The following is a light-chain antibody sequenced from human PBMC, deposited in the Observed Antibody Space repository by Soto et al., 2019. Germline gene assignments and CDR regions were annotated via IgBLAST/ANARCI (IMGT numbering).Light chain of an antibody. Sequence: DIQMTQSPSSVSASVGDRVTITCRASQAISGWLAWYQQKPGKAPKLLISVASRLQSGVPSRFSGSGSGTDFTLTISSLQPEDFATYYCQQAISFPLTFGQGTRLEIK. CDR2: VAS. CDR3: QQAISFPLT. V-gene: IGKV1-12*01. CDR1: QAISGW. J-gene: IGKJ5*01.